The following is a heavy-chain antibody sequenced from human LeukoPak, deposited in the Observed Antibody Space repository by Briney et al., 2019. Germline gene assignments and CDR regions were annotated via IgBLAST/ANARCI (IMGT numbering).Heavy chain of an antibody. CDR3: ARDMGDYGDYVFHFDY. CDR2: IYYSGST. Sequence: SETLSLTCTVSGGSISSSSYYWGWIRQPPGKGLEWIGSIYYSGSTYYNPSLKSRVTISVDTSKNQFSLKLSSVTAADTAVYYCARDMGDYGDYVFHFDYWGQGTLVTVSS. J-gene: IGHJ4*02. D-gene: IGHD4-17*01. V-gene: IGHV4-39*07. CDR1: GGSISSSSYY.